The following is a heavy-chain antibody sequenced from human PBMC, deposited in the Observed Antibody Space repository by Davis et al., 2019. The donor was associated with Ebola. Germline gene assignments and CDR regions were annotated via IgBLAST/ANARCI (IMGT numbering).Heavy chain of an antibody. J-gene: IGHJ4*02. Sequence: ASAKVFSNAASYTSSSSDISWVRHAPGQGLEWMGWISAYNGNTNYAQKLQGRVTMTTDTSTSTAYMELRSLRSDDTAVYYCARDCGGDCYDYYFDYWGQGALVTVSS. V-gene: IGHV1-18*01. D-gene: IGHD2-21*01. CDR1: SYTSSSSD. CDR3: ARDCGGDCYDYYFDY. CDR2: ISAYNGNT.